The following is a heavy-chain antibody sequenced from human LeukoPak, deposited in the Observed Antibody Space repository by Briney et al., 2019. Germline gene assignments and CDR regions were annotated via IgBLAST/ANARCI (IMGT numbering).Heavy chain of an antibody. V-gene: IGHV4-59*01. D-gene: IGHD2-15*01. Sequence: SETLSLTCTVSGGSISSYYWSWIRRPPGKGLEWIGYIYYSGSTNYNPSLKSRVTISVDTSKNQFSLKLSSVTAADTAVYYCAREGYCSGGSCRTIDYWGQGTLVTVSS. J-gene: IGHJ4*02. CDR3: AREGYCSGGSCRTIDY. CDR1: GGSISSYY. CDR2: IYYSGST.